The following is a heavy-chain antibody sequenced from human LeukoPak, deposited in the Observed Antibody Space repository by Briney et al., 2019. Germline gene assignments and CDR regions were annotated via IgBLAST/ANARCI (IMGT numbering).Heavy chain of an antibody. Sequence: GGSLRLSCAAPGFTFSTYYMNWVRQAPGKGPEWVSYISTSSSTIYYADSVKGRFTISRDNAKNSLYLQMNSLRDEDTAVYYCARSRGYSYGHDYWGQGTLVTVSS. CDR3: ARSRGYSYGHDY. CDR2: ISTSSSTI. J-gene: IGHJ4*02. V-gene: IGHV3-48*02. CDR1: GFTFSTYY. D-gene: IGHD5-18*01.